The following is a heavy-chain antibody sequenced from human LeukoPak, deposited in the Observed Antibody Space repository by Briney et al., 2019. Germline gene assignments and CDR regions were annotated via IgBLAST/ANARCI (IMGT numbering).Heavy chain of an antibody. D-gene: IGHD6-6*01. J-gene: IGHJ6*03. CDR3: ARGLSDSSSSNRGYYYYYMDV. Sequence: TGGSLRLSCAASGFTFSSYSMNWVRQAPGKGLEWVSYISSSSSTTYYADSVKGRFTISRDNAKNSLYLQMNSLRAEDTAVYYCARGLSDSSSSNRGYYYYYMDVWGKGTTVTVSS. CDR1: GFTFSSYS. V-gene: IGHV3-48*01. CDR2: ISSSSSTT.